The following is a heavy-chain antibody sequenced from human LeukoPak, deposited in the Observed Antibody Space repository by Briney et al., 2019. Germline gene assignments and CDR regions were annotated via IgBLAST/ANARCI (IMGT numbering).Heavy chain of an antibody. D-gene: IGHD3-22*01. CDR2: IYYSGST. Sequence: SETLSLTCTVSGGSISSYYWSWIRQPPGKGLEWIGYIYYSGSTNYNPSLKSRVTISVDTSKNQFSPKLSSVTAADTAVYYCARGYYYDSSGYYYYAFDIWGQGTMVTVSS. CDR1: GGSISSYY. J-gene: IGHJ3*02. CDR3: ARGYYYDSSGYYYYAFDI. V-gene: IGHV4-59*01.